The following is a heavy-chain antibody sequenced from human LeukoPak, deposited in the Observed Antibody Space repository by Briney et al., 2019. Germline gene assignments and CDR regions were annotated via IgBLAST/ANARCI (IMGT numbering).Heavy chain of an antibody. CDR1: GGSVSSGSYY. J-gene: IGHJ4*02. D-gene: IGHD2-15*01. CDR3: PRWQAATVYITYLAY. Sequence: PSETLSLTCTVSGGSVSSGSYYWSWIRQPPGKGLEWIGYIYYSGSTNYNPSLKSRVTISVDTSKNQFSLKLSSVTAADTAVYSWPRWQAATVYITYLAYWGQEPLVTVSS. CDR2: IYYSGST. V-gene: IGHV4-61*01.